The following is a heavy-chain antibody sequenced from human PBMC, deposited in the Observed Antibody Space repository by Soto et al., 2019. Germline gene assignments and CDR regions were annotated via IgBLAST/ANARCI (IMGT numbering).Heavy chain of an antibody. V-gene: IGHV4-31*03. J-gene: IGHJ6*03. CDR3: ARFSPPGYYYMDV. Sequence: QVQLQESGPGLVKPSQTLSLTCTVSGGPINSGGYYWTWIRQPPGKVLEWIGYIHYSGRTFYNPSHESRVIISVDTSKNQYSLNLRSVTAADTAVYYCARFSPPGYYYMDVWGKGTSVTVAS. CDR1: GGPINSGGYY. CDR2: IHYSGRT.